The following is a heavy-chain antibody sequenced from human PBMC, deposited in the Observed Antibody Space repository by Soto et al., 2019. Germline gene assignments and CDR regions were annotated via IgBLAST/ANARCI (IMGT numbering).Heavy chain of an antibody. V-gene: IGHV3-74*01. J-gene: IGHJ4*02. CDR1: GITFSTYR. CDR3: ARENYDFWSGYYLDY. CDR2: IKSDGTVT. D-gene: IGHD3-3*01. Sequence: PGGSLRLSCVVSGITFSTYRMHWVHQAPGKGLVWVSHIKSDGTVTHYTDSVRGRFIISRDNAKNTLFLQMNSLRAEDTAVYYCARENYDFWSGYYLDYWGQGTLVTVSS.